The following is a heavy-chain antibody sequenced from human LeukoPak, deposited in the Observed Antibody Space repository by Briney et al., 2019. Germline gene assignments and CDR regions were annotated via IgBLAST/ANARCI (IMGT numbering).Heavy chain of an antibody. CDR3: ATLVKTGSGGRGYFDH. Sequence: GGSLRLSCVASAFSFSSHGIYWVRQVPGKGLEWVAFMNNDENDKNYGDSVKGRFTISRDNSKNTFFLQMNSLRRDDAAVYYCATLVKTGSGGRGYFDHWGQGTLVTISS. J-gene: IGHJ4*02. V-gene: IGHV3-30*02. CDR1: AFSFSSHG. D-gene: IGHD2-8*02. CDR2: MNNDENDK.